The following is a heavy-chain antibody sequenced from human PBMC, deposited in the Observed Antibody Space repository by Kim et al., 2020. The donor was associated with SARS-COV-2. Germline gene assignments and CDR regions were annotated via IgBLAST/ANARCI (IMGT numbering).Heavy chain of an antibody. D-gene: IGHD5-12*01. V-gene: IGHV7-4-1*02. CDR3: ARGGRHKDGYNYVGFDY. CDR1: GYTFTSYA. CDR2: INTNTGNP. J-gene: IGHJ4*02. Sequence: ASVKVSCKASGYTFTSYAMNWVRQAPGQGLEWMGWINTNTGNPTYAQGFTGRFVFSLDTSVSTAYLQISSLKAEDTAVYYCARGGRHKDGYNYVGFDYWGQGTLVTVSS.